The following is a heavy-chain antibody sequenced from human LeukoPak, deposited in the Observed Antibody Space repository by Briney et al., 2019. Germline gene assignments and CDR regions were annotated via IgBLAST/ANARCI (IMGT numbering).Heavy chain of an antibody. V-gene: IGHV4-59*12. D-gene: IGHD3-22*01. J-gene: IGHJ3*02. CDR3: ARESYYDSSGYSHDAFDI. CDR2: IYYSGST. Sequence: SETLSLTCTVSGASISSDYWSWIRQPPGKGLEWIGYIYYSGSTNSNPSLKNRVTIAVDTSKNQFSLKLNSVTAADTAVYYCARESYYDSSGYSHDAFDIWGQGTMVTVSS. CDR1: GASISSDY.